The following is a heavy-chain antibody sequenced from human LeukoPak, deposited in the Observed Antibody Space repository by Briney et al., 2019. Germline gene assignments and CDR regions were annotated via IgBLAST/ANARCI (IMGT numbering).Heavy chain of an antibody. CDR2: ITPILGIA. J-gene: IGHJ5*02. D-gene: IGHD3-22*01. CDR1: GGTFSSYS. Sequence: GASVKVSCKASGGTFSSYSIGWVRQAPGQGLEWLGRITPILGIANYAQKFQGRDTITADKSTSTAYMELSSLRSEDTAVYYCARALYDSSAYTNWFDPWGQGTLVTVSS. CDR3: ARALYDSSAYTNWFDP. V-gene: IGHV1-69*02.